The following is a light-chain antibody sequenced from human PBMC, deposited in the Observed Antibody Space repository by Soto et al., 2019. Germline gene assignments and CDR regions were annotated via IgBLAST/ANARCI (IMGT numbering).Light chain of an antibody. J-gene: IGKJ5*01. CDR2: DAS. CDR3: QQRSNWPQVT. Sequence: EIVLTQSPATLSLSPGARATLSCRASQSVSSYLAWYQQKPGQAPRLLIYDASNRATGIPARFSGSGSWTDFTLTISSLEPEDFAVYYCQQRSNWPQVTFGQGTRLEIK. V-gene: IGKV3-11*01. CDR1: QSVSSY.